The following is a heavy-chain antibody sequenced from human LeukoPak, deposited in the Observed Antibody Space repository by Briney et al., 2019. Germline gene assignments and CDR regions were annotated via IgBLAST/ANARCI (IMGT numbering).Heavy chain of an antibody. CDR3: ARQEYCSGGSCYTWFDP. CDR1: GYSINNYW. J-gene: IGHJ5*02. CDR2: IYPADSDI. D-gene: IGHD2-15*01. Sequence: GESLKISCKGSGYSINNYWIGWVRQMPGKGLEWMGIIYPADSDIRYSPSFQGQVTISADKSISTAYLQWSSLKASDTTMYYCARQEYCSGGSCYTWFDPWGQGTLVTVSS. V-gene: IGHV5-51*01.